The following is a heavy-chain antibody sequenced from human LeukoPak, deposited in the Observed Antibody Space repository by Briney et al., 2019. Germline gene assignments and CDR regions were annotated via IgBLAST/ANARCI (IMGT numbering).Heavy chain of an antibody. CDR1: GDSISSSNSY. V-gene: IGHV4-39*07. CDR2: IYYSGNT. Sequence: SETLSLTCTVSGDSISSSNSYWGWIRQPPGKGLEWIGSIYYSGNTYYNASLKSRVTISVDTSKNQFSLKLSPVTAADTALYFCARTHFDSLGWFDPWGQGIQVSVSS. CDR3: ARTHFDSLGWFDP. D-gene: IGHD3-9*01. J-gene: IGHJ5*02.